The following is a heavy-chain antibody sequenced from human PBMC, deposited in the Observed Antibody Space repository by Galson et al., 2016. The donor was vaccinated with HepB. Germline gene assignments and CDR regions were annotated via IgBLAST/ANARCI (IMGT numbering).Heavy chain of an antibody. CDR3: TRQGDDYGLSY. V-gene: IGHV5-51*01. J-gene: IGHJ4*02. Sequence: QSGAEVKKPGESLQISCKGSGYIFNSYWIGWVRQMPGKGLEWMGIIFPRDFETRYSPSFHGRVTLSADMSLSTAYLQWNSLKASDTAIYYCTRQGDDYGLSYWGQGALVTVSS. CDR2: IFPRDFET. CDR1: GYIFNSYW. D-gene: IGHD4-17*01.